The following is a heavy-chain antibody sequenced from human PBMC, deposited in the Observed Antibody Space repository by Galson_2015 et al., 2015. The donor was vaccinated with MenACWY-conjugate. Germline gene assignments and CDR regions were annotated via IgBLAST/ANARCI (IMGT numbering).Heavy chain of an antibody. CDR3: ARRSYYSGSYTGWFDS. CDR2: INYSGST. V-gene: IGHV4-39*01. J-gene: IGHJ5*01. Sequence: ETLSLTCTVSGGSISNANYYWGWIRQPPGKGLEWIGSINYSGSTYYNPSLKSRVTMSLDTSKNQLSRNLGSVTAADTAVYYCARRSYYSGSYTGWFDSWGQGTLVTVSS. CDR1: GGSISNANYY. D-gene: IGHD1-26*01.